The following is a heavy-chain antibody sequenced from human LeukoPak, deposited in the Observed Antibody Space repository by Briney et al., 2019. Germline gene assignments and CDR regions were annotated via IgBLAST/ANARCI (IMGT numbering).Heavy chain of an antibody. CDR3: ARQTGDDAFDI. CDR2: INPSGGST. CDR1: GYTFTSYY. J-gene: IGHJ3*02. D-gene: IGHD7-27*01. Sequence: GASVKVSCKASGYTFTSYYMHWVRQAPGQGLEWMGIINPSGGSTSYAQKFQGRVTMTRDTSTSTVYMELSSLRSDDTAVYYCARQTGDDAFDIWGRGTMVTVSS. V-gene: IGHV1-46*01.